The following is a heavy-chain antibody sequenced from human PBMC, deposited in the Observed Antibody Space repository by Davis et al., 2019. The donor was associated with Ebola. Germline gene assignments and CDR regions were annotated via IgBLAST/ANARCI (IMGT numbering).Heavy chain of an antibody. Sequence: AASVKVSCKASGYTFTSYYMHWVRQAPGQGLEWMGIINPSGGSTSYAQKFQGRVTITADESTSTAYMELSSLRSEDTAVYYCARNTRYCSSTSCFIRYYYYGMDVWGQGTTVTVSS. J-gene: IGHJ6*02. D-gene: IGHD2-2*01. CDR1: GYTFTSYY. CDR3: ARNTRYCSSTSCFIRYYYYGMDV. CDR2: INPSGGST. V-gene: IGHV1-46*01.